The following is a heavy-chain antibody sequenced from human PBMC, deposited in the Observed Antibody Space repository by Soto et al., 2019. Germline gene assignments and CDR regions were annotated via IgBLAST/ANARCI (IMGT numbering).Heavy chain of an antibody. Sequence: GGSLRLSCAASGFTFSSYAMHWVRQAPGKGLEWVAVISYDGSNKYYAGSVKGRFTISRDDSKNTLYLQMNSLRAEDTAVYYCARDLDSNSCPFYWGQGTLVTVSS. V-gene: IGHV3-30-3*01. CDR3: ARDLDSNSCPFY. CDR2: ISYDGSNK. CDR1: GFTFSSYA. J-gene: IGHJ4*02. D-gene: IGHD6-13*01.